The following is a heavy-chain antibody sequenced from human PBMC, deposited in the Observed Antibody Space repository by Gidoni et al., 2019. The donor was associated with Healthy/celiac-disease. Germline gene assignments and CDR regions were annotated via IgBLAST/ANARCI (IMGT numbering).Heavy chain of an antibody. D-gene: IGHD3-22*01. CDR3: AKGDGSSLYYYDSSGYLDY. J-gene: IGHJ4*02. V-gene: IGHV3-23*01. CDR2: ISGSGGST. Sequence: EVQLLESGGGLVQPGGSLRLSCAASGFTFSSYAMSWVRQAPGKGLEWVSAISGSGGSTYYADSVKGRFTISRDNSKNTLYLQMNSLRAEDTAVYYCAKGDGSSLYYYDSSGYLDYWGQGTLVTVSS. CDR1: GFTFSSYA.